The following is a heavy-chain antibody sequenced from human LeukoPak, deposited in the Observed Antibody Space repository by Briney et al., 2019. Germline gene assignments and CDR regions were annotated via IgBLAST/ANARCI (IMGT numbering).Heavy chain of an antibody. D-gene: IGHD5-18*01. Sequence: MTGGSLRPSCAASGFTFSSYGMSWVRQAPGKGLEWIGSIYYSGSTYYNPSLKSRVTMAVDTSTNQFSLKLNSVTAADTAVYSCARGSYSYGNAFDYWGQGTLVTVSS. CDR2: IYYSGST. V-gene: IGHV4-38-2*01. CDR3: ARGSYSYGNAFDY. J-gene: IGHJ4*02. CDR1: GFTFSSYG.